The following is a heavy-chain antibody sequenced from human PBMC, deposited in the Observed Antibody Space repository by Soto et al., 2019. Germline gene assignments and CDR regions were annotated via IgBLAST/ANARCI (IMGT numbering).Heavy chain of an antibody. D-gene: IGHD2-8*01. V-gene: IGHV3-21*01. Sequence: PGGSLRLSCAASGLAFNIENMNWVRQAPGKGLEWVSTISSGSIFIYYADSLKGRFTISRDNAKNSLFLHMNRLTAEDTAVYYCVRSSCTSGVCYFVNWGQGTRVTVSS. CDR1: GLAFNIEN. CDR2: ISSGSIFI. CDR3: VRSSCTSGVCYFVN. J-gene: IGHJ4*02.